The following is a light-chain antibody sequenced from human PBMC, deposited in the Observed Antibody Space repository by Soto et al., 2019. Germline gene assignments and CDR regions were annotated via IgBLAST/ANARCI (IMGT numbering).Light chain of an antibody. CDR3: SSLAGSDIHVI. CDR2: EVS. Sequence: QSALTQPPSASGSPGQSVTISCTGTSTDVGIYDYISWYQQHPGKVPKLIIYEVSQRPSGVPDRFSGSKSGNTASLTVSGLQAEDEADYYCSSLAGSDIHVIFGGGTKVTVL. CDR1: STDVGIYDY. V-gene: IGLV2-8*01. J-gene: IGLJ2*01.